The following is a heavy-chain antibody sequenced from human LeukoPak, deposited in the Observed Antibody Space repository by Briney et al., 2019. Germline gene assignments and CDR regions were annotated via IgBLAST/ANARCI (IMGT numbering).Heavy chain of an antibody. CDR3: AKHESLIAFDI. CDR1: GASISSSSYY. V-gene: IGHV4-39*01. Sequence: SETLSLTCTVSGASISSSSYYWGWIRQPPGKGLEWIGSMYYSGRTYYNPSLKSRVTISVDTSKNQFSLKLTSVTAADTAVYYCAKHESLIAFDIWGQGTMVTVSS. J-gene: IGHJ3*02. CDR2: MYYSGRT.